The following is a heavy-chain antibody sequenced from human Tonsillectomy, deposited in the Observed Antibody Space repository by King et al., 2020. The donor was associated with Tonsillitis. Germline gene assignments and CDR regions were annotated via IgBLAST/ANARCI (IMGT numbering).Heavy chain of an antibody. J-gene: IGHJ3*02. CDR1: GGSISSSSYF. D-gene: IGHD2-2*01. V-gene: IGHV4-39*01. CDR2: IYYSGST. Sequence: VQLQESGPGLVKPSETLSLTCKVSGGSISSSSYFWDWIRQPPGKGLEWIVSIYYSGSTYYNPSLKSRVTISVDTSKNQFSLKLSSVTAADTAVYYWARRATGIVVVPATRDAFDIWGQGTMVTVSS. CDR3: ARRATGIVVVPATRDAFDI.